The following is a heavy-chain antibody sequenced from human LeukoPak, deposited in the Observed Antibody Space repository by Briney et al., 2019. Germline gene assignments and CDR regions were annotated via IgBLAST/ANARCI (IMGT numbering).Heavy chain of an antibody. D-gene: IGHD1-26*01. Sequence: SETLSLTCAVYGGSFSGYYWSWIRQPPGKGLEWIGEINHSGSTNYNPSLKSRVTISVDTSKNQFSLRLSSVTAADTAIYYCARHTNSGAYRRPFDIWGRGTMVIVSS. CDR3: ARHTNSGAYRRPFDI. V-gene: IGHV4-34*01. CDR1: GGSFSGYY. J-gene: IGHJ3*02. CDR2: INHSGST.